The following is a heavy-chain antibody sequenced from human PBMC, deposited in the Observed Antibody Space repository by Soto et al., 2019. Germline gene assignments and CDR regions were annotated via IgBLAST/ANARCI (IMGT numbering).Heavy chain of an antibody. CDR2: IWYDGSNK. Sequence: QVQLVESGGGVVQPGRSLRLSCAASGFTFSSYGMHWVRQAPGKGLEWVAVIWYDGSNKYYADSVKGRFTISRDNSKNTLYLQMNSLRAEDTAVYYCVRDRNGLYSGYDSLDYWGQGTLVTVSS. V-gene: IGHV3-33*01. D-gene: IGHD5-12*01. CDR1: GFTFSSYG. CDR3: VRDRNGLYSGYDSLDY. J-gene: IGHJ4*02.